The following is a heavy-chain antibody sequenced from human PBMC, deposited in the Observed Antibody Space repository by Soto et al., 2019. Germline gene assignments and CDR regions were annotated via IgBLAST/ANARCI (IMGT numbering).Heavy chain of an antibody. V-gene: IGHV4-34*01. Sequence: QVQLQQWGAGLLKPSETLCLTCAVYGGSFSGYYWSWIRQPPGKGLEWIGEINHSGSTNYNPSLKSRVTISVDTSKNQFSLKLSSVTAADTAVYYCATVGGYYYYYGMDVWGQGTTVTVSS. J-gene: IGHJ6*02. CDR1: GGSFSGYY. CDR3: ATVGGYYYYYGMDV. D-gene: IGHD3-16*01. CDR2: INHSGST.